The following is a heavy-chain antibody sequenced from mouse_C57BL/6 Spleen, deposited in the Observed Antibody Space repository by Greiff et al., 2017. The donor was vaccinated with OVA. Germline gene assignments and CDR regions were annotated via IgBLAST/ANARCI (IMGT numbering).Heavy chain of an antibody. D-gene: IGHD1-1*02. Sequence: VQLQQSGAELVRPGTSVKVSCKASGYAFTNYLIEWVKQRPGQGLEWIGVINPGSGGTNYNEKFKGKATLTADKSSSTAYMQLSSLTSEDSAVYFCARDYGLYYAMDYWGQGTSVTVSS. CDR3: ARDYGLYYAMDY. CDR2: INPGSGGT. CDR1: GYAFTNYL. V-gene: IGHV1-54*01. J-gene: IGHJ4*01.